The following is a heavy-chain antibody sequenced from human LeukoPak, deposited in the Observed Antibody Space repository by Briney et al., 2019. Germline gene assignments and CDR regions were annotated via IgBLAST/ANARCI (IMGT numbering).Heavy chain of an antibody. CDR3: ASYSSHDAFDI. CDR2: IYHSGST. D-gene: IGHD3-10*01. CDR1: GYSINSGYY. V-gene: IGHV4-38-2*01. Sequence: RPSETLSLTCAVSGYSINSGYYWGCVRQPPGKGLEWIGSIYHSGSTYYNPSLKRRVTISVDTSKNQFSLRLSSVTAADTAVYYCASYSSHDAFDIWGQGTMVTVSS. J-gene: IGHJ3*02.